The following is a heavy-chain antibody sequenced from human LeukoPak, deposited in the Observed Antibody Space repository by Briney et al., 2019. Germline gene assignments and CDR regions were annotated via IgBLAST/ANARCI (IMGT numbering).Heavy chain of an antibody. CDR2: IYGGGST. CDR3: ARGGSYLSAFDI. CDR1: GFTVSSNY. Sequence: GGSLRLSCAASGFTVSSNYMSWVRQAPGKGLEWVSIIYGGGSTFYADSVKGRFTISRDNSKNTLYLQMNSLRAEDTAVYYCARGGSYLSAFDIWGQGTMVTVSS. D-gene: IGHD1-26*01. J-gene: IGHJ3*02. V-gene: IGHV3-53*01.